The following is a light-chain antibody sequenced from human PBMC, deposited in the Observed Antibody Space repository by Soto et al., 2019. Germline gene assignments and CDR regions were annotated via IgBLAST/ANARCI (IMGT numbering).Light chain of an antibody. CDR2: GAS. CDR3: QQYGSSIT. V-gene: IGKV3-20*01. J-gene: IGKJ5*01. CDR1: QSVSSSY. Sequence: EIVLTQSPGTLSLSPGERATLSCRASQSVSSSYLAWYQQKSGQPPRLLIYGASSRATGIPDRFSGSGSGTDFTLTISRLEPEDFAVYYCQQYGSSITFGQGTRLEIK.